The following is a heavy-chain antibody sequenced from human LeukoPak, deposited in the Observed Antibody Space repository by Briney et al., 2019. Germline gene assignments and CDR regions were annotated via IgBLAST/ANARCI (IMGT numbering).Heavy chain of an antibody. CDR1: GFTFSSYS. Sequence: GGSPRLSCAASGFTFSSYSMNWVRQAPGKGLEWVSSISSSSSTYIHYADALKGRFTISRDNAKNSLFLQINSLRADDTAVYYCARKGATTSASHVDYWGQGTLVTVSS. J-gene: IGHJ4*02. CDR2: ISSSSSTYI. CDR3: ARKGATTSASHVDY. D-gene: IGHD1-26*01. V-gene: IGHV3-21*01.